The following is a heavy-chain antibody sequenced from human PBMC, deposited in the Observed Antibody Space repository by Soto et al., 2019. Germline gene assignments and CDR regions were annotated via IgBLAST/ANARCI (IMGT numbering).Heavy chain of an antibody. Sequence: SETLSLTCAASSGSISSRAYSWRWIRQPPGKGLEWIGYLYHGGATYCNPSLKNRVTISGDWSKNQFSLKLNSVTAADTAGYDGARAFTAMGLFDFWGPGTLGAASS. V-gene: IGHV4-30-2*01. D-gene: IGHD5-18*01. CDR1: SGSISSRAYS. CDR2: LYHGGAT. CDR3: ARAFTAMGLFDF. J-gene: IGHJ4*02.